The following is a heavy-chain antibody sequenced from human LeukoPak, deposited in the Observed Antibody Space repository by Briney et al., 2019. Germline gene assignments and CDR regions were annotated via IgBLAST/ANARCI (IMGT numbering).Heavy chain of an antibody. CDR1: GGTFRSYA. V-gene: IGHV1-69*05. J-gene: IGHJ4*02. Sequence: APSVKVSCKASGGTFRSYAISWVRQAPGQGLEWMGGIIPIFGTANYAQKFQGRVTITTDESTSTAYMELSSLRSEDTAVYYCATVKTNYGSGSYPAYFDYWGQGTLVTVSS. CDR2: IIPIFGTA. D-gene: IGHD3-10*01. CDR3: ATVKTNYGSGSYPAYFDY.